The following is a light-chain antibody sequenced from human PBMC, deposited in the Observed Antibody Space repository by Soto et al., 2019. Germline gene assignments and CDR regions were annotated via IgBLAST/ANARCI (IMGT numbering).Light chain of an antibody. J-gene: IGKJ1*01. CDR2: GAS. V-gene: IGKV3-20*01. CDR1: QSISRY. Sequence: IVLPQSPGTLSLSPGERTTLSCRASQSISRYFAWYQQKPGQGPRLLIYGASSRATGTPDRFSGSGSGTDFTLTINRLEPEDFALYYCQQYGSSPPTFGQGTKVDI. CDR3: QQYGSSPPT.